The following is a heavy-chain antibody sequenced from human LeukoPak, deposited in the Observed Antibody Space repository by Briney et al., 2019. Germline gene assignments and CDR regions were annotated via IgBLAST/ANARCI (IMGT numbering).Heavy chain of an antibody. D-gene: IGHD2-2*01. J-gene: IGHJ4*02. Sequence: SVKVSCQASGGTLSSYAISWVRQAPGQGLAWMGRIIPIFGTANYAQKFQGRVTITTVESTSTAYMELSSLRSEDTAVYYCARAYCSSTSCPSDYFDYWGQGTLVTVSS. CDR3: ARAYCSSTSCPSDYFDY. V-gene: IGHV1-69*05. CDR2: IIPIFGTA. CDR1: GGTLSSYA.